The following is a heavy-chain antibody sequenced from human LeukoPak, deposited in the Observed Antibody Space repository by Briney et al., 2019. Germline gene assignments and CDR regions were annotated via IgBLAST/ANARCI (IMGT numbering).Heavy chain of an antibody. CDR2: IYYSGST. D-gene: IGHD1-26*01. Sequence: PSETLSLTCAVSGGSISNSSSYWGWIRQPPGKGLEWIGSIYYSGSTYYNPSLKSRVTISVDTSKNQFSLKLSSVTAADTAVYYCARHSPVGIFYFDYWGQGTLVTVSS. CDR3: ARHSPVGIFYFDY. J-gene: IGHJ4*02. CDR1: GGSISNSSSY. V-gene: IGHV4-39*01.